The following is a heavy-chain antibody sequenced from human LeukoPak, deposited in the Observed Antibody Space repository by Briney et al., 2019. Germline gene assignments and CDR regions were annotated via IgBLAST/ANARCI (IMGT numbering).Heavy chain of an antibody. CDR2: IYYSGST. D-gene: IGHD4-17*01. Sequence: SETLSLNCTVSGGSISSYYWSWIRQPPGKGLEWIGYIYYSGSTNYNPSLKSRVTISVDTSKNQFSLKLSSVTAADTAVYYCARHDYAAPYNWFDPWGQGTLVTVSS. CDR1: GGSISSYY. CDR3: ARHDYAAPYNWFDP. V-gene: IGHV4-59*08. J-gene: IGHJ5*02.